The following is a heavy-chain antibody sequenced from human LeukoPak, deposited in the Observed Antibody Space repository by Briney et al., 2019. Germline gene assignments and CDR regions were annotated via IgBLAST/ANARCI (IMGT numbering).Heavy chain of an antibody. V-gene: IGHV3-30*03. Sequence: QAGGSLRLSCAASGFTFSSYGMHWVRQAPGKGLEWVAVISYDGSNKYYADSVKGRCTISRDNSKNTLYLQMNSLRAEDTAVYYCAHTHLTLWFGELLPKRGMDVWGKGTTVTVSS. CDR3: AHTHLTLWFGELLPKRGMDV. CDR2: ISYDGSNK. D-gene: IGHD3-10*01. CDR1: GFTFSSYG. J-gene: IGHJ6*04.